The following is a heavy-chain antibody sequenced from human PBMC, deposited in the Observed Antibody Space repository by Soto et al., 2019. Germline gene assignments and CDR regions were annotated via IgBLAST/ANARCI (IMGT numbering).Heavy chain of an antibody. CDR2: INSDGSST. Sequence: GGSLRLSCAASGFTFSSYWMHWVRQAPGKGLVWVSRINSDGSSTSYADSVKGRFTISRDNAKNTLYLQMNSLRAEDTAVYYCASITIFGALADYYMDVWGKGTTVTVSS. CDR3: ASITIFGALADYYMDV. V-gene: IGHV3-74*01. CDR1: GFTFSSYW. J-gene: IGHJ6*03. D-gene: IGHD3-3*01.